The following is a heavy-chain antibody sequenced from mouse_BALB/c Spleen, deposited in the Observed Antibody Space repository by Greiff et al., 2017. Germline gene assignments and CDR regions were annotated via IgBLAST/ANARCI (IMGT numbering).Heavy chain of an antibody. V-gene: IGHV1-69*01. CDR3: ASIRRGNAMDY. CDR2: IDTSYSYT. CDR1: GYTFTDYW. J-gene: IGHJ4*01. Sequence: QVQLQQPGAELVMPGASVKMSCKASGYTFTDYWMHWVKQRPGQGLEWIGAIDTSYSYTSYNQKFKGKATLTVDESSSTAYMQLSSLTSEDSAVYYCASIRRGNAMDYWGQGTSVTVSS. D-gene: IGHD1-2*01.